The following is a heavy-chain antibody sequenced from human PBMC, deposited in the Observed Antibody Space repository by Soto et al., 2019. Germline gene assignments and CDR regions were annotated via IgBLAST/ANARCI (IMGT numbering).Heavy chain of an antibody. CDR3: AKDAAYYFDY. Sequence: SLRLSCAAPGFTFDNYAMHWVRQAPGKGLEWVSGISWDSGSIDYADSVRGRFTISRDNARNSLYLRMSSLRPEDTALYYCAKDAAYYFDYWGQGTLVTVSS. V-gene: IGHV3-9*01. CDR1: GFTFDNYA. CDR2: ISWDSGSI. J-gene: IGHJ4*02. D-gene: IGHD6-25*01.